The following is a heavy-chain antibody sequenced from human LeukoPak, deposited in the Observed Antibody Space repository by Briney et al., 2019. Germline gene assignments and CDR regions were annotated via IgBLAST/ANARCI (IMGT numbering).Heavy chain of an antibody. V-gene: IGHV1-18*01. CDR1: GFEFTSYD. CDR2: ISAYNGNT. D-gene: IGHD3-10*01. J-gene: IGHJ4*02. CDR3: ARDLGHYSVDY. Sequence: ASVKVSCKPSGFEFTSYDLSWVRQAPGQGLEWMGWISAYNGNTNYAQKLQGRVTMTTDTSTSTAYMELRSLRSDDTAVYYCARDLGHYSVDYWGQGTLVTVSS.